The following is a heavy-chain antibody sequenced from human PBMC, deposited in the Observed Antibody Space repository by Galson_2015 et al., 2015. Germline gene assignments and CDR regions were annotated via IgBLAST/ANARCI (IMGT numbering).Heavy chain of an antibody. V-gene: IGHV1-69*04. J-gene: IGHJ5*02. CDR1: GGTFSSYA. CDR2: ISPILGIA. D-gene: IGHD3-22*01. Sequence: AVKASCKAAGGTFSSYAISWVRQAPGQGLEWLGRISPILGIANYAQKFQGRVTITADKSTSTAYMELSSLRSEDTAVYYCARDSRYYDSSGTPGFDPWVQGTLVTVSS. CDR3: ARDSRYYDSSGTPGFDP.